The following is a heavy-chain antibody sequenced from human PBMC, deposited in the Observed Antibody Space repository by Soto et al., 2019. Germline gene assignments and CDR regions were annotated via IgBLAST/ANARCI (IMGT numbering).Heavy chain of an antibody. CDR1: GFTFSSYG. CDR3: AKRDGGNPDFDD. Sequence: EVQLVASGGGLVQPGGSLRLSCAASGFTFSSYGMSWVRQAPGKGLEWVDNINQEGSEKDYVDSVTGRFTISRDNGKNSLFLNMNTLRAEDTAGYYSAKRDGGNPDFDDWGQGALVTVSS. V-gene: IGHV3-7*01. D-gene: IGHD2-15*01. J-gene: IGHJ4*02. CDR2: INQEGSEK.